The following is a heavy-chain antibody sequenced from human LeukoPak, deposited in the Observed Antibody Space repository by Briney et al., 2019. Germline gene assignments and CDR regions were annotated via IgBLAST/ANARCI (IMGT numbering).Heavy chain of an antibody. CDR2: IFTSGSS. D-gene: IGHD4/OR15-4a*01. V-gene: IGHV4-4*07. J-gene: IGHJ5*02. CDR1: SGSITSDY. Sequence: SETLSLTCTVSSGSITSDYWSWIRQPAGKGVEWIGRIFTSGSSTYNPSLKSRVTMSLDTSKNEFYLELSSVTAADTAIYFCSRGGANDLWGQGTLVTVSS. CDR3: SRGGANDL.